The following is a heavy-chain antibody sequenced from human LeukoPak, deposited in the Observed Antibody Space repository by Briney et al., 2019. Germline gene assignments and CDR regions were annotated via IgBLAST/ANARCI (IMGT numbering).Heavy chain of an antibody. Sequence: SETLSLTCAVYGGSFSGYYWSWIRQPPGKGLEWVGEINHSGSTNYNPSLKSRVTISVDTSKNQFSLKLSSVTAADTAVYYCARARLSGTTYNYWGQGTLVTVSS. CDR3: ARARLSGTTYNY. V-gene: IGHV4-34*01. J-gene: IGHJ4*02. D-gene: IGHD1-7*01. CDR1: GGSFSGYY. CDR2: INHSGST.